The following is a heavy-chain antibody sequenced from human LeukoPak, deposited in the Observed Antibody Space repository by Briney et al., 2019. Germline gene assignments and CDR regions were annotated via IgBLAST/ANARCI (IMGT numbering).Heavy chain of an antibody. J-gene: IGHJ5*01. CDR1: GGSISSYY. V-gene: IGHV4-59*01. D-gene: IGHD6-13*01. CDR2: IYYSGST. Sequence: SETLSLTCTVSGGSISSYYWSWIRQPPGKGLEWIGYIYYSGSTNYNPSLKSRVTISVDTSKNQFSLKLSSVTAADTAVYYCARGRYSSSWFDYWGQGTLVTVSS. CDR3: ARGRYSSSWFDY.